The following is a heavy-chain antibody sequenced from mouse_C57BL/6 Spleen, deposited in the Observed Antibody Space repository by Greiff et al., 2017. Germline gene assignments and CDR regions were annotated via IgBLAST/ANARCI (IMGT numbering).Heavy chain of an antibody. V-gene: IGHV1-20*01. CDR2: INPDNGDT. CDR1: GYSFTGYF. J-gene: IGHJ4*01. D-gene: IGHD1-1*01. Sequence: EVQLQQSGPELVKPGDSVKISCKASGYSFTGYFMNWVMQSHGKSLEWIGRINPDNGDTFYNQKFKGKATLTVDKSSSTAHMELRSLTSEDSAVYYCARGDTTVVGRGYAMDYWGQGTSVTVSS. CDR3: ARGDTTVVGRGYAMDY.